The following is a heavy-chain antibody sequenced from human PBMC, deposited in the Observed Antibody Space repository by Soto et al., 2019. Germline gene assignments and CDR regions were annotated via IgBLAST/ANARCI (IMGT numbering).Heavy chain of an antibody. CDR3: ARGTRRTSDTPGWFDP. CDR1: GFTFSSYD. Sequence: EVQLVESGGGLVQPGGSLRLSCAASGFTFSSYDMHWVRQATGKGLKWVSAIGTAGDTYYPGSVKGRFTISRENAKNSLYLQMNSLRAGDTAVYYCARGTRRTSDTPGWFDPWGQGTLVTVSS. J-gene: IGHJ5*02. CDR2: IGTAGDT. D-gene: IGHD5-18*01. V-gene: IGHV3-13*01.